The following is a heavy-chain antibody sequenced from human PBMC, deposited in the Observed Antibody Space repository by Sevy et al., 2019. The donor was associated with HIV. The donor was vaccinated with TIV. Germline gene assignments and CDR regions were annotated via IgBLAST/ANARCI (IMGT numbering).Heavy chain of an antibody. D-gene: IGHD6-6*01. CDR3: ARYSSSSSYCDY. CDR1: GFTFSDYY. CDR2: ISSSGSTI. V-gene: IGHV3-11*01. Sequence: GGSLRLSCAASGFTFSDYYMSWIRQAPGKGLEWVSHISSSGSTIYYADSVKGRFTISRDNAKNSVYLQMNSLRAEDTAVYYCARYSSSSSYCDYWGQGTLVTVSS. J-gene: IGHJ4*02.